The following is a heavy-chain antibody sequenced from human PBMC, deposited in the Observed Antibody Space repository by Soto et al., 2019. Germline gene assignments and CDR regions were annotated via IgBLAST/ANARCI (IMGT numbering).Heavy chain of an antibody. J-gene: IGHJ5*02. V-gene: IGHV1-8*01. CDR3: ARAMYNWNYPNWFDP. CDR1: GYTFTSYD. Sequence: GASVKVSCKASGYTFTSYDINWVRQATGQGLEWMGWMNPNSGNTGYAQKFQGRVTMTRNTSISTAYMELSSLRSEDTAVYYCARAMYNWNYPNWFDPWGQGTMVTIYS. D-gene: IGHD1-7*01. CDR2: MNPNSGNT.